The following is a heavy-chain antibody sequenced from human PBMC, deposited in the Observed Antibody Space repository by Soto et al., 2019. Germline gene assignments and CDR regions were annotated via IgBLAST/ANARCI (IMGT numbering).Heavy chain of an antibody. CDR1: GDSVSSVGFH. CDR2: IYNGGST. CDR3: ARAPVGLDTISYFDY. J-gene: IGHJ4*02. D-gene: IGHD3-3*01. Sequence: SETLSLTCTVPGDSVSSVGFHWAWLRRPPGKGLERIGYIYNGGSTYYRPSLESRMHMSLDATRNDYSLILTSVTATDTAIYFCARAPVGLDTISYFDYWGQGKLVTVPQ. V-gene: IGHV4-30-4*01.